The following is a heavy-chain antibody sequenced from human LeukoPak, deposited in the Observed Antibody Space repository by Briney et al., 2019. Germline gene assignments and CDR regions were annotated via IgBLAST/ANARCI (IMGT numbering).Heavy chain of an antibody. CDR1: GYTFTDYY. V-gene: IGHV1-2*02. CDR3: TREARVGNWFDP. D-gene: IGHD2-2*01. J-gene: IGHJ5*02. Sequence: GASVKVSCRASGYTFTDYYIHWVRQAPGQGLEWMGWINPYNGGTNYAQKFQGRVTMTSDTSIRTVYMALGRLRSDDTAVFYCTREARVGNWFDPWGQGTQVTVSS. CDR2: INPYNGGT.